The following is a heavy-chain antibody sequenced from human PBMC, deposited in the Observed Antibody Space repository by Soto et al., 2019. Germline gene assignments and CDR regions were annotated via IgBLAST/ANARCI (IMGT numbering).Heavy chain of an antibody. D-gene: IGHD3-22*01. CDR3: ARDPDLGMSSGYYPD. CDR2: IIPIFGTA. V-gene: IGHV1-69*13. J-gene: IGHJ4*02. Sequence: SVKVSCKASGGTFSSYAISWVRQAPGQGLEWMGGIIPIFGTANYAQKFQGRVTITADESTSTAYMELSSLRSEDTAVYYCARDPDLGMSSGYYPDWGQGTLVTVSS. CDR1: GGTFSSYA.